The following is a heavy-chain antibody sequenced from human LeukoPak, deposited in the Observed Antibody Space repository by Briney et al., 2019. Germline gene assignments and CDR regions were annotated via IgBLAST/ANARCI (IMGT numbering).Heavy chain of an antibody. Sequence: GASLQISCKGSGYSFTSYWISWVRQMPGKGLEWMGRIDPSDSYTNYSPSFQGHVTISADKSISTAYLQWSSLKASDTAMYYCARGVWVAAAGNWFDPWGQGTLVTVSS. D-gene: IGHD6-13*01. CDR2: IDPSDSYT. CDR3: ARGVWVAAAGNWFDP. V-gene: IGHV5-10-1*01. CDR1: GYSFTSYW. J-gene: IGHJ5*02.